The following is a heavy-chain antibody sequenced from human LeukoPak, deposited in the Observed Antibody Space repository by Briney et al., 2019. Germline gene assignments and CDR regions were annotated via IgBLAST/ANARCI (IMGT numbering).Heavy chain of an antibody. Sequence: GGSLRLSCAASGFTFTTYDMLWVRQATGKGLEWVSAIGTTGDTYYPGSVKGRFTISRENAKNSLYLQMNSLRAGDTAVYYCARDRGGGHMDVWGKGTTVTISS. D-gene: IGHD2-15*01. CDR2: IGTTGDT. CDR3: ARDRGGGHMDV. J-gene: IGHJ6*03. V-gene: IGHV3-13*01. CDR1: GFTFTTYD.